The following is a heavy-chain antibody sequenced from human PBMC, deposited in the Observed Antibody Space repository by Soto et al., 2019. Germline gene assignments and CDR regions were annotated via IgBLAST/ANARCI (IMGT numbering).Heavy chain of an antibody. CDR1: GFTFSSSW. CDR2: IKQDGSEK. CDR3: AKTSSGALDY. J-gene: IGHJ4*02. D-gene: IGHD3-22*01. Sequence: PGGSLRLSCAASGFTFSSSWMNWVRQAPGKGLEWVANIKQDGSEKYYVDSVKGRFTISRDNSKNSLYLQMNSLRAEDTALYYCAKTSSGALDYWGQGALLTVSS. V-gene: IGHV3-7*01.